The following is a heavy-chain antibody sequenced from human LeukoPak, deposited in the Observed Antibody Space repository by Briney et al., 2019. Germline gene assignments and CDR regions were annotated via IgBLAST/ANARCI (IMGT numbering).Heavy chain of an antibody. Sequence: QSGGSLRLSCAASGFTFSSYSMNWVRQAPGKGLEWVSYISSSSSTIYYADSVKGRFTISRDNAKNSLHLQMNSLRAEDTAVYYCARGPSTGSLHYYYYYYMDVWGKGTTVTVSS. CDR1: GFTFSSYS. CDR2: ISSSSSTI. CDR3: ARGPSTGSLHYYYYYYMDV. J-gene: IGHJ6*03. D-gene: IGHD3-9*01. V-gene: IGHV3-48*01.